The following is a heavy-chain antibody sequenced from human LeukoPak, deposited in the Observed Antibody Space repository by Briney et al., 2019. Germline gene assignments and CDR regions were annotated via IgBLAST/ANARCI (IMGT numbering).Heavy chain of an antibody. CDR2: IYHSGST. V-gene: IGHV4-38-2*02. Sequence: SETLSLTCIVSGYSISSGYYWGWVRQPPGKGLEWIGSIYHSGSTYYNPSLKSRVTISVDTSKNQFSLKLSSVTAADTAVYYCARPRRSQYYFDYWGQGTLVTVSS. D-gene: IGHD1-14*01. CDR1: GYSISSGYY. J-gene: IGHJ4*02. CDR3: ARPRRSQYYFDY.